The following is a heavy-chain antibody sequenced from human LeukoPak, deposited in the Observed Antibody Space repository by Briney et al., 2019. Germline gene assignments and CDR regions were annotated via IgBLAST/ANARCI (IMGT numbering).Heavy chain of an antibody. CDR2: ITPGDGHT. J-gene: IGHJ4*02. V-gene: IGHV1-46*01. D-gene: IGHD2-21*02. CDR3: ARDSGDWAVDY. Sequence: ASVKVSCKTSGYTFTSHNIHWVRQAPGQGLEWMAIITPGDGHTDYAQRFQGRVTMTRDLSTSTVYMELSSLTFEDTAVYSCARDSGDWAVDYWGQGTLVTVSS. CDR1: GYTFTSHN.